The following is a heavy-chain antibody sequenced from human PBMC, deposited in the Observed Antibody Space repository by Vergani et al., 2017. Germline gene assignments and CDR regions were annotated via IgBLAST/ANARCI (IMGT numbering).Heavy chain of an antibody. V-gene: IGHV1-24*01. Sequence: QVQLVQSGAEVKKPGASVTVSCKVSGYTLTELSIHWVRHAPGKGLEWIGGFDPEDGETIYAQKFQGRVTMTEDTSTDTAYMELSSLRSEDTAVYYCAAHYNWRGESYGYYFDYGGQGTLVTVSS. CDR3: AAHYNWRGESYGYYFDY. CDR2: FDPEDGET. CDR1: GYTLTELS. D-gene: IGHD1-20*01. J-gene: IGHJ4*02.